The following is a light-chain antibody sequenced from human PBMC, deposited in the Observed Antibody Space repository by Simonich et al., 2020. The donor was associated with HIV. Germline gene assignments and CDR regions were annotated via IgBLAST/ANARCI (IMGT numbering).Light chain of an antibody. Sequence: EIVMTQSPATLSVSTGERATLSCRASQSFSTNLAWYQPKPGQAPRLLLYGASTRATGMSARFSGSGSGTEFTLTISSLQSEDFAVYYCQQYGSSPPYTFGQGTKLEIK. CDR3: QQYGSSPPYT. V-gene: IGKV3-15*01. CDR2: GAS. CDR1: QSFSTN. J-gene: IGKJ2*01.